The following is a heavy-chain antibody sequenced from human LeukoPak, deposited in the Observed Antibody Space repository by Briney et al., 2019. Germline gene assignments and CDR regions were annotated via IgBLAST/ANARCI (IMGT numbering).Heavy chain of an antibody. CDR3: ARRQYSSGWYLYYYYMDV. J-gene: IGHJ6*03. V-gene: IGHV4-34*01. Sequence: SETLSLTCAVYGGSYSGYYWSWIRQPPGKGLEWIGEINHSGSTNYNPSLKSRVTISVDTSKNQFSLKLSSVTAADTAVYYCARRQYSSGWYLYYYYMDVWGKGTTVTISS. D-gene: IGHD6-19*01. CDR1: GGSYSGYY. CDR2: INHSGST.